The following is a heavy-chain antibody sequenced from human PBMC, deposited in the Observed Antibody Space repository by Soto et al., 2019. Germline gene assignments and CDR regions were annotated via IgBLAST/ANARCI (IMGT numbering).Heavy chain of an antibody. CDR3: TRDASRDSSARGWFDP. CDR1: GFTFSSYS. J-gene: IGHJ5*02. D-gene: IGHD6-13*01. V-gene: IGHV3-21*01. CDR2: ISSNSAYI. Sequence: GGSLRLSCAASGFTFSSYSMNWVRQAPGKGLEWVSSISSNSAYIYYTDALRGRFTISRDNAKNSLHLQMNSLRAEDTAVYYCTRDASRDSSARGWFDPWGPGTLVTVSS.